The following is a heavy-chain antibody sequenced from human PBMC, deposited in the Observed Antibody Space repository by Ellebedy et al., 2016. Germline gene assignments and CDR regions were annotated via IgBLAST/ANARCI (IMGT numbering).Heavy chain of an antibody. CDR2: IYGGGTS. CDR1: GVTVTNDY. D-gene: IGHD4/OR15-4a*01. J-gene: IGHJ3*01. Sequence: GESLKISXVASGVTVTNDYMTWVRQAPGKGLELVSLIYGGGTSYYADSVKGRSTISRDNSKKTLYLQMSGLGAEDTAMYYCVTRPNGAFDFWGQGTMVTVSS. CDR3: VTRPNGAFDF. V-gene: IGHV3-53*01.